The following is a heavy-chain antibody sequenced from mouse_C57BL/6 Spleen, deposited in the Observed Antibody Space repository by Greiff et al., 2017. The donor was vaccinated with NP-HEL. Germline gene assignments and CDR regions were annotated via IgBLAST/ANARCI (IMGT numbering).Heavy chain of an antibody. CDR2: ISYDGSN. CDR1: GYSITSGYY. V-gene: IGHV3-6*01. J-gene: IGHJ2*01. Sequence: VQLQQSGPGLVKPSQSLSLTCSVTGYSITSGYYWNWIRQFPGNKLEWMGYISYDGSNNYNPSLKNRISITRDTSKNQFFLKLNSVTTEDTATYYCARASHYYGSSFDYWGQSTTLTVSS. D-gene: IGHD1-1*01. CDR3: ARASHYYGSSFDY.